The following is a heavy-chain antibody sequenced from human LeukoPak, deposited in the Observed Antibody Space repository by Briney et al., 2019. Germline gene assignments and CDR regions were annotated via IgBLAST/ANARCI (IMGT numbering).Heavy chain of an antibody. V-gene: IGHV1-69*05. D-gene: IGHD6-13*01. J-gene: IGHJ4*02. Sequence: SVKVSCKASGGTFSSYAISWVRQAPRQGLEWMGGIIPIFGTANYAQKLQGRVTMTTDTSTSTAYMELRSLRSDDTAVYYCARVTPYSSSWYTASSYYFDYWGQGTLVTVSS. CDR1: GGTFSSYA. CDR3: ARVTPYSSSWYTASSYYFDY. CDR2: IIPIFGTA.